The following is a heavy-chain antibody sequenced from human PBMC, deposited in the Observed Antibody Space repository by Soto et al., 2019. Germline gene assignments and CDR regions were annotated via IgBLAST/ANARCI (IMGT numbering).Heavy chain of an antibody. J-gene: IGHJ6*02. CDR1: RGTFSSYA. CDR3: ARYSKGYYYYGMDV. CDR2: IIPIFGTA. V-gene: IGHV1-69*01. D-gene: IGHD4-4*01. Sequence: QALLEQSGAEMKKPGSSVTVSCKASRGTFSSYAISWVRQAPGQGLEWMGGIIPIFGTANYAQKFQGRVTITADESTSTAYMELSSLRSEDTAVYYCARYSKGYYYYGMDVWGQGTTVTVSS.